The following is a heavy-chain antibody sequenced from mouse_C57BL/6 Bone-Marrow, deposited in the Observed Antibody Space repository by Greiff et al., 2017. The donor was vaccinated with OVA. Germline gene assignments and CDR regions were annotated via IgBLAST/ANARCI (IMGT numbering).Heavy chain of an antibody. CDR3: ARTYGNYDFDY. D-gene: IGHD2-1*01. CDR2: IYPGSGNT. CDR1: GYTFTDYY. J-gene: IGHJ2*01. Sequence: VKVVESGAELVRPGASVKLSCKASGYTFTDYYINWVKQRPGQGLEWIARIYPGSGNTYYNEKFKGKATLTAEKSSSTAYMQLSSLTSEDSAVYFCARTYGNYDFDYWGQGTTLTVSS. V-gene: IGHV1-76*01.